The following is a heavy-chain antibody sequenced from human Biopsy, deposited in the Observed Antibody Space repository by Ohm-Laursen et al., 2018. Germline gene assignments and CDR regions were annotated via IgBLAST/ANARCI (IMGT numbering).Heavy chain of an antibody. D-gene: IGHD5-18*01. J-gene: IGHJ6*02. CDR2: IDWDDDK. V-gene: IGHV2-70*11. Sequence: TQTLTLTGTFSGFSLSTSGMCVSWIRQPPGKALEWLARIDWDDDKYYGTSLKTRLTISRDTSKNQVVLTMTNMDPVDTATYYCARDLFDQSWIHADYSYHVMDVWGQGTTVTVSS. CDR3: ARDLFDQSWIHADYSYHVMDV. CDR1: GFSLSTSGMC.